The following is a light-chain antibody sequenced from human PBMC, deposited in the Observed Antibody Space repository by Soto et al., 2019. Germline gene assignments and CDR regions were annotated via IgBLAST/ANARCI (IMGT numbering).Light chain of an antibody. J-gene: IGKJ5*01. CDR1: QSASNNY. CDR2: GAS. Sequence: EIVLTQSPGTLSLSPGERATLSCRASQSASNNYLAWYQQKPGQAPRLLIYGASNRATGIPDRFSGSGSGTDFTLTISRLEPGDFAVYYCQHFGGTTFTCGQGTQLEIK. CDR3: QHFGGTTFT. V-gene: IGKV3-20*01.